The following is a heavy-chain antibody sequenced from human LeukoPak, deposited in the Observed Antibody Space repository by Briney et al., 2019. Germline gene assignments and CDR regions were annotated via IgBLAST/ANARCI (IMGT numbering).Heavy chain of an antibody. CDR3: ASYVSLLLKYAFDV. D-gene: IGHD5/OR15-5a*01. J-gene: IGHJ3*01. CDR1: GGSTSDSSYQ. V-gene: IGHV4-39*02. CDR2: IDYTGST. Sequence: PSETLSLTCTVSGGSTSDSSYQWAWIRQPPGKGLEWIGSIDYTGSTYYNPSLESRVTISLDTSMNHFSLMLSSVTAADTAVYYCASYVSLLLKYAFDVWGRGTMVTVFS.